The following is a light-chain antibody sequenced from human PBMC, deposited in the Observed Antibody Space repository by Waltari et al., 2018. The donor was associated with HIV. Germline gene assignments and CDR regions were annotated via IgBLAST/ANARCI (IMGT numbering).Light chain of an antibody. CDR1: HPASKS. Sequence: YFLTPPPSVSVAPGAAATISCGGWHPASKSVPWYGQHPGQALVVVIRFNSARPPGIPDRFASSAAGNTATLTISRVEVGDEADYYCQVWDSTNHHVVFGGGTELTVL. CDR3: QVWDSTNHHVV. V-gene: IGLV3-21*04. J-gene: IGLJ3*02. CDR2: FNS.